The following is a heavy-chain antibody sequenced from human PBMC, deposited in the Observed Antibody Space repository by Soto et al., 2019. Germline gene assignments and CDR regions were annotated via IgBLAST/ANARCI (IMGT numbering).Heavy chain of an antibody. J-gene: IGHJ4*02. Sequence: PSEPLSLTCAVSGGSFTSNNCWTWVRQPPGQGLEWIGEIYRTGSTNYNPSLKSRVTISLDKSENQFSLKVTSRTAADTAVYYCASRDPGTSVDYWGQGTVVTVSS. CDR3: ASRDPGTSVDY. CDR1: GGSFTSNNC. CDR2: IYRTGST. D-gene: IGHD1-7*01. V-gene: IGHV4-4*02.